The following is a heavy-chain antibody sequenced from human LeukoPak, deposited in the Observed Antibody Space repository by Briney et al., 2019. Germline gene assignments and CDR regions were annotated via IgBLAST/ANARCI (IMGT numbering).Heavy chain of an antibody. CDR3: ARGGDYYDSSGYYYFDY. D-gene: IGHD3-22*01. J-gene: IGHJ4*02. CDR2: IYHSGST. Sequence: SETLSLTCTVSGYSISSGYYWGWIRQPPGKGLEWIGSIYHSGSTYYNPSLKSRVTISVDTSKNQFSLKLSSVTAADTAVYYCARGGDYYDSSGYYYFDYWGQGTLVTVSS. V-gene: IGHV4-38-2*02. CDR1: GYSISSGYY.